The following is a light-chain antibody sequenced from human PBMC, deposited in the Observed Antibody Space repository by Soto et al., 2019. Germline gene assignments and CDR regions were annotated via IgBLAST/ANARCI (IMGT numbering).Light chain of an antibody. J-gene: IGKJ1*01. CDR3: QQDYNYPWT. V-gene: IGKV1-6*01. CDR1: QGIRDD. CDR2: AAS. Sequence: AIQLTQSPSSLSASVGDRVTITCRASQGIRDDLGWYQQKPGKAPKLLIYAASNLQSGVTSRFSGSGSGTDFTLTISSLQPEDVANYYCQQDYNYPWTFGQGTKVEIK.